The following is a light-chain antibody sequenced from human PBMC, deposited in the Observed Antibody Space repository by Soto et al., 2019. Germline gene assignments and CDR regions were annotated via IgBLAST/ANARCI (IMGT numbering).Light chain of an antibody. Sequence: DIQMTQSPSSVSASVGDRVTITCRASQDINKWLAWYQQKPGLAPNLVIYTASRLHGGGPSRFSGSGSGTDFTLTISSLQPEDFATYYCQQLNSYPITFGQGTRLEIK. CDR2: TAS. CDR1: QDINKW. J-gene: IGKJ5*01. CDR3: QQLNSYPIT. V-gene: IGKV1-12*01.